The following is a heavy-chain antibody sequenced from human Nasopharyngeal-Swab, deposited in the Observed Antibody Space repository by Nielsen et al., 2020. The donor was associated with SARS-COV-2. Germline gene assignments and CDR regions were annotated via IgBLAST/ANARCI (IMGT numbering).Heavy chain of an antibody. V-gene: IGHV4-4*02. Sequence: SETLSLTCTVSGASVSSSKWWSWVRQFPGKGLEWIGRIYTSGSTNYNPSLKSRVTMSVDTSKNQFSLKLSSVTAADTAVYYCARGEIAAAGDYYYYYGMDVWGQGTTVTVSS. CDR2: IYTSGST. CDR1: GASVSSSKW. J-gene: IGHJ6*02. D-gene: IGHD6-13*01. CDR3: ARGEIAAAGDYYYYYGMDV.